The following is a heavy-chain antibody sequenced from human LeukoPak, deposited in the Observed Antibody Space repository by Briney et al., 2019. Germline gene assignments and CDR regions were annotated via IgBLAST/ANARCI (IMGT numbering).Heavy chain of an antibody. CDR2: IYYSGST. V-gene: IGHV4-59*01. CDR1: GGSISSYY. D-gene: IGHD5-18*01. J-gene: IGHJ4*02. CDR3: ARENGYGLDY. Sequence: PSETLSLTCTVSGGSISSYYWSWIRQPPGKGLEWIGYIYYSGSTNYNPSLKSRVTISVDTSKNQFSLKLSSVTAADTAVYYCARENGYGLDYWGQGTLVTVSS.